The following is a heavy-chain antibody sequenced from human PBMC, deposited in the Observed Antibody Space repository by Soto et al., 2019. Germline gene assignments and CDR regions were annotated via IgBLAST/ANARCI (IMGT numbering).Heavy chain of an antibody. J-gene: IGHJ6*02. CDR1: GFTFSSYS. V-gene: IGHV3-21*01. CDR3: ARGGEYCGGDWCIQGRDYYGMDV. Sequence: PGGSLRLSCAASGFTFSSYSMNWVRQAPGKGLEWVSSISSSSSYIYYADSVKGRFTISRDNAKNSLYLQMNSLRAEDTAVYYCARGGEYCGGDWCIQGRDYYGMDVWGQGTTVTVSS. D-gene: IGHD2-21*02. CDR2: ISSSSSYI.